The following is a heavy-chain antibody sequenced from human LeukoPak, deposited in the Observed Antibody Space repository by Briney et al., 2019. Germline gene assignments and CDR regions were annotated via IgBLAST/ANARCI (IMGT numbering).Heavy chain of an antibody. V-gene: IGHV1-46*01. CDR3: AREGLAAAGLAYGMDV. Sequence: ASVKVSCKASGYTFTSYYMHWVRQAPGQGLEWMGIINPSGGSTSYAQKFQGRVTMTRDTSTSTVYMELSSLRSEDTAVYYCAREGLAAAGLAYGMDVWGQGTTVTVSS. J-gene: IGHJ6*02. CDR1: GYTFTSYY. D-gene: IGHD6-13*01. CDR2: INPSGGST.